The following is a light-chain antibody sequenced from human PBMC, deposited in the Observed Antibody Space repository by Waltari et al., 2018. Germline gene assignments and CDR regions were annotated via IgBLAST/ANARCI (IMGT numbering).Light chain of an antibody. CDR3: CSYAGGSRVI. CDR1: KNDIGTYKL. V-gene: IGLV2-23*01. Sequence: QSALTQPASLSGSPGQSITIPCAGTKNDIGTYKLVSWFQQFPGQAPKLIVSEASKRPSGVSYRFSGSKSGNTASLTISGLQAEDEADYYCCSYAGGSRVIFGGGTKLTVL. CDR2: EAS. J-gene: IGLJ2*01.